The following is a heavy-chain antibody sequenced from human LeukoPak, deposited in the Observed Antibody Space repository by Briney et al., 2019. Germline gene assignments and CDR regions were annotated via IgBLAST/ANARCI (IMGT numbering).Heavy chain of an antibody. CDR1: GFSFNSYS. D-gene: IGHD5-24*01. CDR3: ARSVGMATIDY. J-gene: IGHJ4*02. V-gene: IGHV3-21*01. Sequence: PGGSLRLSCAASGFSFNSYSMNWVRQAPGKGLEWVSSISSSSSYIYYADSVKGRFTISRDNAKNSLYLQMNSLRAEDTAVYYCARSVGMATIDYWGQGTLVTVSS. CDR2: ISSSSSYI.